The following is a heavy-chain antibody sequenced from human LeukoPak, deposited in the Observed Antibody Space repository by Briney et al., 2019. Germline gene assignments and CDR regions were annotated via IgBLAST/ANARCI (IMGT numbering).Heavy chain of an antibody. CDR2: ISAYNGNT. CDR1: GYTFTSYG. V-gene: IGHV1-18*01. Sequence: ASVKVSCKASGYTFTSYGISWVRQAPGQGLEWMGWISAYNGNTNYAQKFQGRVTMTRDTSISTAYMELSRLRSDDTAVYYCATASPSRDGYSRSELWGRGTLVTVSS. D-gene: IGHD5-24*01. J-gene: IGHJ2*01. CDR3: ATASPSRDGYSRSEL.